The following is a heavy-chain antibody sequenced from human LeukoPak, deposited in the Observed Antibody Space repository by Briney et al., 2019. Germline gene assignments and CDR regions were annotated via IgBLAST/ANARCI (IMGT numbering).Heavy chain of an antibody. V-gene: IGHV3-21*01. CDR2: ISSSSSYI. D-gene: IGHD6-13*01. Sequence: GGSLRLSCAASGFTFSSYSMNWVRQAPGKGLEWVASISSSSSYIYYADSVKGRFTVSRDNSKNTLYLQLDSLRAEDTAVYYCASQVAAAGTYLTPHYWGQGTLVTVSS. CDR1: GFTFSSYS. J-gene: IGHJ4*02. CDR3: ASQVAAAGTYLTPHY.